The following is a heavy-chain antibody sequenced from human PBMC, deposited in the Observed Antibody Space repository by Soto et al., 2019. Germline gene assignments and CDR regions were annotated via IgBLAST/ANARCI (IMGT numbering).Heavy chain of an antibody. CDR2: ISSSSSYT. Sequence: SLRLSCAASGFTFSDYYMSWIRQAPGKGPEWVSYISSSSSYTNYADSVKGRFTISRDNAKNSLYLQMNSLRAEDTAVYYCARVRYVRHYFDYWGQGTLVTVYS. CDR1: GFTFSDYY. CDR3: ARVRYVRHYFDY. V-gene: IGHV3-11*06. J-gene: IGHJ4*02. D-gene: IGHD3-16*01.